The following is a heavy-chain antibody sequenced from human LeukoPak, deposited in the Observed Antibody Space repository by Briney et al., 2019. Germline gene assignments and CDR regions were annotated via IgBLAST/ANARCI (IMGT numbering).Heavy chain of an antibody. CDR3: AQTVLGFLEWLPMAY. V-gene: IGHV1-69*05. CDR1: GGTFSSYV. J-gene: IGHJ4*02. D-gene: IGHD3-3*01. Sequence: ASVKVSCKASGGTFSSYVISWVRQAPGQGLEWMGGIIPIFGTANYAQKFQGRVTITTDESTSTAYMELSRLRSEDAGVYYCAQTVLGFLEWLPMAYWGQGTLVTVSS. CDR2: IIPIFGTA.